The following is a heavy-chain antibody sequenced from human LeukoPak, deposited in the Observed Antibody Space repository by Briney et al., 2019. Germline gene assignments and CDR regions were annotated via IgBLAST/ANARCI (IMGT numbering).Heavy chain of an antibody. J-gene: IGHJ4*02. CDR1: GFPFDDKA. D-gene: IGHD1-26*01. CDR2: ISRNSDST. Sequence: SGRSLRLSCAASGFPFDDKAMHWVRQAPGKGLEWVAGISRNSDSTGYADSVKGRFTISRDNAKNSLYLQMNTLRAEDMALYYCVKDNGSGSYRYGGYFDYWGQGTLVTVSS. CDR3: VKDNGSGSYRYGGYFDY. V-gene: IGHV3-9*03.